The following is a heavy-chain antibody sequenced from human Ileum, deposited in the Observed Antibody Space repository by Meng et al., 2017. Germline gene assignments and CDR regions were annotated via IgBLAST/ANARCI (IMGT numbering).Heavy chain of an antibody. V-gene: IGHV3-74*01. Sequence: GGSLRLSCAASGFSLSKYWMHWVCQAPGKGLVWVSRIDTDESPTNYADSVTGRFTISRDNAKNTLYLQMASLRTDDTAVYYCTRVLAGRSGEMDVWGQGTTVTVSS. CDR1: GFSLSKYW. J-gene: IGHJ6*02. CDR3: TRVLAGRSGEMDV. D-gene: IGHD3-10*01. CDR2: IDTDESPT.